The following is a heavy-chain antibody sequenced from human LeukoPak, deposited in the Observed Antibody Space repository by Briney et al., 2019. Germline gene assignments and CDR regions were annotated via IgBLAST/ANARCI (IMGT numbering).Heavy chain of an antibody. CDR3: ATHDCSSTSCFSY. D-gene: IGHD2-2*01. CDR2: IKQDGSEK. Sequence: PGGSLRLSCAASGFTFSSYWMSWVRQAPGKGLEWVANIKQDGSEKYYVDSVKGRFTISRDNAKNSLYLQMNSLRAEDTALYYCATHDCSSTSCFSYWGQGTLVTVSS. CDR1: GFTFSSYW. V-gene: IGHV3-7*03. J-gene: IGHJ4*02.